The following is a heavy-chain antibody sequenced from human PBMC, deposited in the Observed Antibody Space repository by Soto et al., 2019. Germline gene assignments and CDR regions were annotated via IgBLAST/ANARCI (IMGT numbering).Heavy chain of an antibody. Sequence: SETLSLTCTVSGGSISSYYWSWIRQPPGKGLEWIGDIYYSGSTNYNPSLKSRVTISVDTSKNQFTLKLSSVTAADSAVYYSAREHSHYDILPGYYYYDMDVWGKGTTVTVSS. D-gene: IGHD3-9*01. V-gene: IGHV4-59*01. CDR2: IYYSGST. CDR3: AREHSHYDILPGYYYYDMDV. J-gene: IGHJ6*03. CDR1: GGSISSYY.